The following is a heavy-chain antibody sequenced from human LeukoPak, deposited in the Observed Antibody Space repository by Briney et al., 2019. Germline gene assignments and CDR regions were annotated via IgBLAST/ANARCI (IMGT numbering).Heavy chain of an antibody. V-gene: IGHV4-34*01. CDR1: GGSFSGYY. D-gene: IGHD3-10*01. J-gene: IGHJ4*02. CDR3: ARGIMYYASETLDY. CDR2: INHSGST. Sequence: SETLSLTCAVYGGSFSGYYWSWIRQPPGKGLEWIGEINHSGSTNYNPSLKSRITILVDASKNQFYLNLSSVTAADTAVYYCARGIMYYASETLDYWGQGALVTVSS.